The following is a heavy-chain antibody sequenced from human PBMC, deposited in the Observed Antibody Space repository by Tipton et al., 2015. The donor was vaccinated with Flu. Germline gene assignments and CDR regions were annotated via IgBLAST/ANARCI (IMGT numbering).Heavy chain of an antibody. CDR1: GFSFGDYA. V-gene: IGHV3-49*04. J-gene: IGHJ4*02. Sequence: SLRLSCSASGFSFGDYAMNWVRQAPGRGLEWVGFIRSKGFGGTTEYTASVKGRFTISRDDSKSIAYLQMNSLKIEDTAVYYCSRVAGGEQWLVRGYFDNWGQGTLVTVSA. D-gene: IGHD6-19*01. CDR2: IRSKGFGGTT. CDR3: SRVAGGEQWLVRGYFDN.